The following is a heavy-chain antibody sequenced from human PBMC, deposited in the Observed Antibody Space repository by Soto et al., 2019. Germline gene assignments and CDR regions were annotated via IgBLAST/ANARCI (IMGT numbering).Heavy chain of an antibody. V-gene: IGHV1-2*04. J-gene: IGHJ5*02. CDR1: GYTFTDYY. Sequence: GASVKVSCKASGYTFTDYYMHWVRQAPGQGLEWMGWINPNSGGINYAQKFQGWVTMTRDTSISTAYMELSRLRSDDTAVYYCARGVGSGTYYNQYNWFDPWGQGTLVTVSS. CDR3: ARGVGSGTYYNQYNWFDP. D-gene: IGHD3-10*01. CDR2: INPNSGGI.